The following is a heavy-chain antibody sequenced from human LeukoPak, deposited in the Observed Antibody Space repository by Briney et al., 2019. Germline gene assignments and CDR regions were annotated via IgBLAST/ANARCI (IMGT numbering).Heavy chain of an antibody. CDR1: GITFSNHG. CDR2: ISKDGSNK. V-gene: IGHV3-30*03. J-gene: IGHJ3*02. D-gene: IGHD1-14*01. Sequence: PGKSPRTSCAAGGITFSNHGIHWGRQASGKGVEGGAVISKDGSNKDYADSVKGRFIISRDNSKNTLYLQMNSLRAEDTAVYYCARDRSGIYDAFDIWGQGTMVTV. CDR3: ARDRSGIYDAFDI.